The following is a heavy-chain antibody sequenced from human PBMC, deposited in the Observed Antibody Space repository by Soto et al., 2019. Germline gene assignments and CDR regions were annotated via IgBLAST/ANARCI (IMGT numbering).Heavy chain of an antibody. CDR1: GGSISSSSYY. J-gene: IGHJ4*02. V-gene: IGHV4-39*01. CDR3: ASEAAAAYYFDY. Sequence: QLQLQESGPGLVKPSETLSLTCTVSGGSISSSSYYWGWIHQPPGKGLEWIGSIYYSGSTYYNPSLTSRVTISVDTSKNQFSLKLSSVTAADTAVYYCASEAAAAYYFDYWGQGTLVTVSS. D-gene: IGHD6-13*01. CDR2: IYYSGST.